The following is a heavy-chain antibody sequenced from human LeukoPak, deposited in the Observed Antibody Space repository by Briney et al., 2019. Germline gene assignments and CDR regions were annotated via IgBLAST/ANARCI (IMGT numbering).Heavy chain of an antibody. D-gene: IGHD3-22*01. Sequence: GGSLRLSCAASGFTFSSYEMNWVRQAPGKGLEWVAYIRRTGDITSYAESVKGRFTISRDDAKNSVYLQMNSLRDEDTAVYYCARVHTIGYYTADYWGPGTLVTVSS. CDR1: GFTFSSYE. V-gene: IGHV3-48*03. CDR3: ARVHTIGYYTADY. J-gene: IGHJ4*02. CDR2: IRRTGDIT.